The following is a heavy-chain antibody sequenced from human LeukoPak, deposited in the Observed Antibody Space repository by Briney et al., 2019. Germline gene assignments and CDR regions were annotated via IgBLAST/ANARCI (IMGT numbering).Heavy chain of an antibody. CDR2: IYTSGST. J-gene: IGHJ4*02. CDR3: ARALGDSSGYYYYYFDY. D-gene: IGHD3-22*01. V-gene: IGHV4-4*07. CDR1: GGSIGSYY. Sequence: PSETLSLTCTVSGGSIGSYYWSWIRQPAGKGLEWIGRIYTSGSTNYNPSLKSRVTMSVDTSKNQFSLKLSSVTAADTAVYYCARALGDSSGYYYYYFDYWGQGTLVTVSS.